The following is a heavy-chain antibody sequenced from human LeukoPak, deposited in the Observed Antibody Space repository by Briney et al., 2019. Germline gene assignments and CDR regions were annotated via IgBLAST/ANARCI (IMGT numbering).Heavy chain of an antibody. CDR3: ARMNGWSSSWSEPDAFDI. CDR2: ISSSSSYI. D-gene: IGHD6-13*01. V-gene: IGHV3-21*01. CDR1: GFTFSSYS. J-gene: IGHJ3*02. Sequence: GGSLRLSCAASGFTFSSYSMNWVRQAPGKGLEWVSSISSSSSYIYYADSVKGRFTISRDNAKNSLYLQMNSLRAEDTAVYYCARMNGWSSSWSEPDAFDIWGQGTMVTVSS.